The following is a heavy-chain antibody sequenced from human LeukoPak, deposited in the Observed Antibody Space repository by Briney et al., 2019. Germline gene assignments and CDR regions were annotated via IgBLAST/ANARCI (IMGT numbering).Heavy chain of an antibody. CDR2: INAGNGNT. J-gene: IGHJ4*02. V-gene: IGHV1-3*01. CDR3: ARESQLWTRFDY. Sequence: ASVKVSCKASGYTFSSESIHWVRQAPGQRLEWLGWINAGNGNTKYSQKFQGRVTITRDTSASTAYMELSSLSSEDTAVYYCARESQLWTRFDYWGQGTLVTVSS. CDR1: GYTFSSES. D-gene: IGHD5-18*01.